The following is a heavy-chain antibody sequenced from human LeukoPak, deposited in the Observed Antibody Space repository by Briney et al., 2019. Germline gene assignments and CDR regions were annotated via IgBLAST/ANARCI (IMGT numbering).Heavy chain of an antibody. J-gene: IGHJ4*02. Sequence: ASVKVSCKASGHTFTSYYMHWVRQAPGQGLEWMGIINPSGGSTSCAQKFQGRVTMTRDTSTSTVYMELSSLRSEDTAVYYCARDTYDFWSGYFEFGYWGQGTLVTVSS. CDR1: GHTFTSYY. CDR3: ARDTYDFWSGYFEFGY. D-gene: IGHD3-3*01. V-gene: IGHV1-46*01. CDR2: INPSGGST.